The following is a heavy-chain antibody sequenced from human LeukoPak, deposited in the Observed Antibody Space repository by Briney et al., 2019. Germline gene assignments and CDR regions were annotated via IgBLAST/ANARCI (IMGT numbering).Heavy chain of an antibody. Sequence: GGSLRLSCAASGFTFSSYAMSWARQAPGKGLEWVSAISGSGGSTYYADSVKGRFTISRDNSKNTLYLQMYSLRAEDTAVYYCARDGVATIREYYGMDVWGQGTTVTVSS. V-gene: IGHV3-23*01. CDR1: GFTFSSYA. CDR3: ARDGVATIREYYGMDV. CDR2: ISGSGGST. D-gene: IGHD5-12*01. J-gene: IGHJ6*02.